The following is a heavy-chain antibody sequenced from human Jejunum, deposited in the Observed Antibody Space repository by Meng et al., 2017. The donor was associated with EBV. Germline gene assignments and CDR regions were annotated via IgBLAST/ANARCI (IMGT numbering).Heavy chain of an antibody. J-gene: IGHJ4*02. V-gene: IGHV6-1*01. Sequence: QVQLQQSGPGLVKPSQTLSPTCAISGDSVSSDGAAWNWIRQSPSRGLEWLGRTFYRSRWFYDYAPSVKSRITINSDTSKNQFSLHLDSVTPEDTAVYYCARDGPQSLSSFDYWGQGTLVTVSS. CDR3: ARDGPQSLSSFDY. CDR2: TFYRSRWFY. CDR1: GDSVSSDGAA. D-gene: IGHD6-6*01.